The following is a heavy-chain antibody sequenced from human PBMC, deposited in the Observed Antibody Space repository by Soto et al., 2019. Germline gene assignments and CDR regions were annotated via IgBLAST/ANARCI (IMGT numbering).Heavy chain of an antibody. D-gene: IGHD2-21*01. CDR3: ARSIQGDYYYGMDV. Sequence: QAQLVQSGAEVKKPGASVKVSCKASGYTFYSHSISWVRQAPGQGLEWMGRINGDYGNTQYAQKFRGRVTMTTDTSTTTVYMELTNLRSDDTAVYYCARSIQGDYYYGMDVWGQGTTVTVSS. V-gene: IGHV1-18*01. CDR1: GYTFYSHS. CDR2: INGDYGNT. J-gene: IGHJ6*02.